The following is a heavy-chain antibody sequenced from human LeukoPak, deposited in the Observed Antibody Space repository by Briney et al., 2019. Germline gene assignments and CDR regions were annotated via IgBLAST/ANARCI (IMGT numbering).Heavy chain of an antibody. CDR2: IGTAGDT. Sequence: GGSLRLSCAASGFTFSCYDMHWVRQATGKGLEWVSAIGTAGDTYYPDSVKVLFTISRENAKNFLYLQMIRLRAGDTAVYYCARALTDYGGNSRYYYGMDVWGQGTTVTVSS. J-gene: IGHJ6*02. V-gene: IGHV3-13*01. D-gene: IGHD4-23*01. CDR1: GFTFSCYD. CDR3: ARALTDYGGNSRYYYGMDV.